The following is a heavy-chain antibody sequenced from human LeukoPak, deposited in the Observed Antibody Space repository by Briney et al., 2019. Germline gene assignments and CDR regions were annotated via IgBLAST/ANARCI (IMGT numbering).Heavy chain of an antibody. Sequence: SETLSLTCAVYGGSFSGYYWSWIRQPPGKGLEWIGEINHSGSTNYNPSLKSRVTISVDTSKNQFSLKLSSVTAADTAVYYRARADYMDVWGKGATVTVSS. V-gene: IGHV4-34*01. J-gene: IGHJ6*03. CDR1: GGSFSGYY. CDR3: ARADYMDV. CDR2: INHSGST.